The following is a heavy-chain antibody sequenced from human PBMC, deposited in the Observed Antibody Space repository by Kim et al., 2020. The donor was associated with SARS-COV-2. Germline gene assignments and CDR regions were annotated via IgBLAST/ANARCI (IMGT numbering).Heavy chain of an antibody. Sequence: SETLSLTCAVYGGSFSGYYWSWIRQPPGKGLEWIGEINHSGSTNYNPSLKSRVTISVDTSKNQFSLKLSSVTAADTAVYYCARYRGELPFYFDYWGQGTLVTVSS. CDR2: INHSGST. J-gene: IGHJ4*02. D-gene: IGHD1-26*01. CDR1: GGSFSGYY. V-gene: IGHV4-34*01. CDR3: ARYRGELPFYFDY.